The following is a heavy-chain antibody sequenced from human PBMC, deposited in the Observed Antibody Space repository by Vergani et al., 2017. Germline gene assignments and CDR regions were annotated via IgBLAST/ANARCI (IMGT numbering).Heavy chain of an antibody. J-gene: IGHJ4*02. D-gene: IGHD5/OR15-5a*01. CDR3: AKERDAREDRLPDY. CDR2: IRYDGSNK. Sequence: QVQLVESGGGVVQPGGSLRLSCAASGFTFSTFGMHWVRQAPGKGLEWLAFIRYDGSNKYYADSVKGRFTISRDNSKNTVYVQMSSLRSEDTAVYYCAKERDAREDRLPDYWGQGTLVTVSS. V-gene: IGHV3-30*02. CDR1: GFTFSTFG.